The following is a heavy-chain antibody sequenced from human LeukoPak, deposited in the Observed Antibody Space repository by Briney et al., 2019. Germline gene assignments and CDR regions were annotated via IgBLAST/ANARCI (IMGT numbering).Heavy chain of an antibody. Sequence: PGGSLRLSCAASGFTFSSSWMHWVRQAPGKGLVWVSRITRDGSSTTYADSVKGRFTTSRDNAKNSLYLQMNSLRAEDTAVYYCARAEIIREAFDIWGQGTMVTVSS. J-gene: IGHJ3*02. CDR1: GFTFSSSW. D-gene: IGHD1-14*01. V-gene: IGHV3-74*01. CDR3: ARAEIIREAFDI. CDR2: ITRDGSST.